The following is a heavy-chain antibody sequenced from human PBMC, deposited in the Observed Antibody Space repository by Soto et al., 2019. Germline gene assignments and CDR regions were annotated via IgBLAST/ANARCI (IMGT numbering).Heavy chain of an antibody. Sequence: EVQLLESGGGLVQPGGSLRHSCAASGFTFSSYAMSWVRQAPGMGLEWVSAISGSGGSTYYADSVKGRFTISRDNSKNTLYLHMNSLRAEDTAVYYCAKSQGIDYGDHGNYFDSWGQGTLVTVSS. V-gene: IGHV3-23*01. J-gene: IGHJ4*02. CDR1: GFTFSSYA. CDR2: ISGSGGST. CDR3: AKSQGIDYGDHGNYFDS. D-gene: IGHD4-17*01.